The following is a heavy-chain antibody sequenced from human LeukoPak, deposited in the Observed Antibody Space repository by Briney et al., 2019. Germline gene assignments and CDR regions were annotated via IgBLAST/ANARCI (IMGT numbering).Heavy chain of an antibody. CDR3: AKDFRVGYSAHFDY. CDR2: ISGSGGST. CDR1: GFTFSSYA. V-gene: IGHV3-23*01. D-gene: IGHD2-21*01. Sequence: GGSLRLSCAASGFTFSSYAMSWVRQAPGKGLEWVSAISGSGGSTYYADSVKGRFTISRDNSKNTLYLQMDSLRGEDTAVYYCAKDFRVGYSAHFDYWGQGALVTVSS. J-gene: IGHJ4*02.